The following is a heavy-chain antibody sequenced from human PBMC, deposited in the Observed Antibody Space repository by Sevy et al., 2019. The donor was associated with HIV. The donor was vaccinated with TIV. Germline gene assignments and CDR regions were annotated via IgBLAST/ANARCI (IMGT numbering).Heavy chain of an antibody. J-gene: IGHJ4*02. CDR1: GYTLTGFS. CDR2: FDTEDGET. D-gene: IGHD3-22*01. CDR3: ATTKDYYDSSGYPFDY. Sequence: ASVKVSCKVTGYTLTGFSMHWVRQTPGKGLEWMGTFDTEDGETIYAQKFQGRVIMTEDTSADKAHMDLSSLTSEDTAVYYCATTKDYYDSSGYPFDYWGQGTLVTVSS. V-gene: IGHV1-24*01.